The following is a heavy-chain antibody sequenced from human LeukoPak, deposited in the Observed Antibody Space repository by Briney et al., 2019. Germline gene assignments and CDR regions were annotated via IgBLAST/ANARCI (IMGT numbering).Heavy chain of an antibody. CDR2: IYTSGTT. V-gene: IGHV4-4*07. J-gene: IGHJ5*02. Sequence: PSETPCLTPTLSLGSPCSYFSSWSPQPAGKGPGWIGRIYTSGTTNCNPSRKSGVTRSTDTTKNQYSLKLSSVTAAGTAVYYCARSLSGDSGDCASNSFDPWGQGTLVTVSS. CDR3: ARSLSGDSGDCASNSFDP. CDR1: LGSPCSYF. D-gene: IGHD4-17*01.